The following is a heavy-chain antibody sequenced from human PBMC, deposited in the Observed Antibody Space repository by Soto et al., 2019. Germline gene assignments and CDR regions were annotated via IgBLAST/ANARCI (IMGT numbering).Heavy chain of an antibody. CDR3: ARDPNDIVVVPSANFYYYYYGMDV. CDR1: GYIFTNYG. J-gene: IGHJ6*02. D-gene: IGHD2-2*01. Sequence: ASVKVSCKASGYIFTNYGISCVRQAPGQVLEWMGWISDYNGNTKYAQKFQGRVTMTTETSTRTAYMELRSLSSDDTAVYYCARDPNDIVVVPSANFYYYYYGMDVWGQGTTVTVS. CDR2: ISDYNGNT. V-gene: IGHV1-18*01.